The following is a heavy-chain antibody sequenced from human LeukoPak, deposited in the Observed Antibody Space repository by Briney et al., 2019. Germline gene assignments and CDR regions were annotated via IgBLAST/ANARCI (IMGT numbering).Heavy chain of an antibody. V-gene: IGHV3-7*01. CDR1: GFTFSSYW. CDR2: IKHDGSEK. D-gene: IGHD2-21*02. Sequence: PGGSLRLSCAASGFTFSSYWMSWVRQAPGEGLEWVANIKHDGSEKYYVASVKGRFTISKDNAKNSLYLQMNSLRAEDTAVYYCAREYVVVTAHFDYWGQGTLVTVSS. J-gene: IGHJ4*02. CDR3: AREYVVVTAHFDY.